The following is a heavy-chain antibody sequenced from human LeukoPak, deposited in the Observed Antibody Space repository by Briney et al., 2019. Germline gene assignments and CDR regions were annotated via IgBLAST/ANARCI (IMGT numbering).Heavy chain of an antibody. CDR2: INDNGGQT. D-gene: IGHD1-26*01. J-gene: IGHJ4*02. Sequence: GGSLRLSCAASGFAFNNYAMTWVRQAPGKGLEWASNINDNGGQTHYADSVKGRFTISRENSKNTLFLQMDSLRAEDTAVYYCAKTQWKVGATDYFDYWGQGILVTVSS. CDR3: AKTQWKVGATDYFDY. CDR1: GFAFNNYA. V-gene: IGHV3-23*01.